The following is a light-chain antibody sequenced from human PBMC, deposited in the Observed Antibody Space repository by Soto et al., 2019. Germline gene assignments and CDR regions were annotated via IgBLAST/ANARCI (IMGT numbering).Light chain of an antibody. J-gene: IGKJ1*01. CDR1: QGIRND. CDR2: AAS. V-gene: IGKV1-6*01. CDR3: LQDYNYPWT. Sequence: AIQMTQSPSSLSASVGDRVTITCRASQGIRNDLGWYQQKPGKAPNLLIYAASSLQSGVPSRFSGTGSGTDFTLTISSLQPEDFATYYCLQDYNYPWTFGQGTKVEIK.